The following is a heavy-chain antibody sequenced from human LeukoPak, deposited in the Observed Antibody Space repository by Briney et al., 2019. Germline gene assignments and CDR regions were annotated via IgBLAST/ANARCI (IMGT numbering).Heavy chain of an antibody. J-gene: IGHJ4*02. Sequence: PSETLSLTCTVSGGSISSGSYYWSWIRQPAGKGLEWIGRNYTSGSTNYNPSLKSRVTISLDTSKNQFSLKLSSVTAADTAVYYCARMPVYYYDSSGYYSFDYWGQGTLVTVSS. CDR2: NYTSGST. V-gene: IGHV4-61*02. CDR1: GGSISSGSYY. D-gene: IGHD3-22*01. CDR3: ARMPVYYYDSSGYYSFDY.